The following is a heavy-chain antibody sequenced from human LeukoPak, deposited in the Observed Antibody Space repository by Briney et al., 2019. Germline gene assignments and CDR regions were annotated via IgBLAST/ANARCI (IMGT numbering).Heavy chain of an antibody. D-gene: IGHD1-1*01. CDR3: ARAVLIYAFDI. J-gene: IGHJ3*02. V-gene: IGHV4-59*01. CDR2: IYYSGST. CDR1: GGSISSYY. Sequence: SETLSLTCTVSGGSISSYYWSWIRQPPGKGLEWIGYIYYSGSTNYNPSLKSRVTISVDTSKNQFSLKLSSVTAADTAVYYCARAVLIYAFDIWGQGTMVTVSS.